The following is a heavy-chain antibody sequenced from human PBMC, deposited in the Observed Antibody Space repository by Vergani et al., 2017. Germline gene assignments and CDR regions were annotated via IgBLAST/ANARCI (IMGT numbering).Heavy chain of an antibody. CDR3: ARDADCVHSCHDGMDV. J-gene: IGHJ6*02. V-gene: IGHV7-4-1*02. Sequence: QVQMVQSGSELRTPGASVKVSCQASGYIFKDNGINWVRQAPGQGLKWMGKINTYTGNPTYAQGFTGRFVFTLDTSVGTAYLQNSSLKAEDTAVYFCARDADCVHSCHDGMDVWGHGTAVTVS. CDR2: INTYTGNP. CDR1: GYIFKDNG. D-gene: IGHD2-2*01.